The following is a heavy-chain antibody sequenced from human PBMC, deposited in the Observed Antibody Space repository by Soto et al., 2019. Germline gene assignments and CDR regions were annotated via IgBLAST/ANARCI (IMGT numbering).Heavy chain of an antibody. CDR2: ISAYNGNT. V-gene: IGHV1-18*01. Sequence: QVQLVQSGAEVKKPGASVKVSCKASGYTFTSYGISWVRQAPGQGLEWMGWISAYNGNTNYAQKLQGRGTMTTETSTSTAYMELRSLRSDDTAVYYCAREGGGCSSTSCYANYYYYGMDVWGQGTTVTVSS. J-gene: IGHJ6*02. D-gene: IGHD2-2*01. CDR3: AREGGGCSSTSCYANYYYYGMDV. CDR1: GYTFTSYG.